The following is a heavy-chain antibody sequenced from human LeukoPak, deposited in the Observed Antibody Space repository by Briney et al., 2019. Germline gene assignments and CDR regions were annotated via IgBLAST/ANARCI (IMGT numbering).Heavy chain of an antibody. J-gene: IGHJ3*02. V-gene: IGHV3-30*03. CDR1: GFTFSSYG. D-gene: IGHD5-18*01. CDR3: ARDEGYTFGLDAFDI. CDR2: ISYDGSNK. Sequence: GGSLRLSCAASGFTFSSYGMHWVRQAPGKGLEWVAVISYDGSNKYYADSVKGRFTISRDNSKNTLYLQMNSLRAEDTAVYYCARDEGYTFGLDAFDIWGPGTMVTVSS.